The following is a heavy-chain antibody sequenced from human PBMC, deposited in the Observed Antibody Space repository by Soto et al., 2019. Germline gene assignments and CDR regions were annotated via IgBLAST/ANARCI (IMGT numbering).Heavy chain of an antibody. CDR3: AKDRSSARYGVGF. Sequence: GGSLRLSCAASGFTFSSYAMSWVRQAPGKGLEWLSAIGGSGGSTYYADSAKGRFTISRDNSKNTLYLQMNGLRAEDTAVYYCAKDRSSARYGVGFWGQGTQVTVSS. V-gene: IGHV3-23*01. D-gene: IGHD6-19*01. CDR1: GFTFSSYA. J-gene: IGHJ4*02. CDR2: IGGSGGST.